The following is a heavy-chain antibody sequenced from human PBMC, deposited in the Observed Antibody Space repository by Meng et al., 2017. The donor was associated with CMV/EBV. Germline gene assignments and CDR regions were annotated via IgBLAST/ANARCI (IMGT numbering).Heavy chain of an antibody. CDR2: INHSGST. Sequence: SETLSLTCAVYSGSFSGYYWSWIRQPPGKGLEWIGEINHSGSTNYNPSLKSRVTISVDTSKNQFSLKLSSVTAADTAVYYCAKLPAPMDVWGQGTTVTVSS. CDR1: SGSFSGYY. CDR3: AKLPAPMDV. V-gene: IGHV4-34*01. J-gene: IGHJ6*02.